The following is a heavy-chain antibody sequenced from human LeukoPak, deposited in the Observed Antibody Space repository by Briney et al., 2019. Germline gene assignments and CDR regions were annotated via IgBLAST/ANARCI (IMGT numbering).Heavy chain of an antibody. J-gene: IGHJ5*02. V-gene: IGHV3-7*01. CDR2: IKQDGSEK. Sequence: GGSLRLSCAASGFTFSNYWMNWVRQAPGKGPEWVAIIKQDGSEKYYVDSVKGRFTISRDNAKNSLYLQMNSLRAEDTAVYYCARVNGWGAQWFDPWGQGTLVTVSS. CDR3: ARVNGWGAQWFDP. D-gene: IGHD3-16*01. CDR1: GFTFSNYW.